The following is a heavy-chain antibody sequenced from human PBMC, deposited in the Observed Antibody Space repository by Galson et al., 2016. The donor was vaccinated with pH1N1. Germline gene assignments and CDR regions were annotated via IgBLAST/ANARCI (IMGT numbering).Heavy chain of an antibody. J-gene: IGHJ2*01. D-gene: IGHD6-19*01. V-gene: IGHV1-18*01. CDR2: ISGYNGDE. Sequence: SVKISCKASNHTFTAYSMSWERQATGQGLRWFACISGYNGDETYAQKCQGRVTMTTDSSENTSYMELRGLRSDDTAVYYCARHLIGWSGALTYWYFDPWGRGTLVTVSS. CDR1: NHTFTAYS. CDR3: ARHLIGWSGALTYWYFDP.